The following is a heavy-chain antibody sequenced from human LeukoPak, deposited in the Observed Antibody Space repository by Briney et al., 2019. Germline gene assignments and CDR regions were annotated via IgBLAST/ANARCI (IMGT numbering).Heavy chain of an antibody. D-gene: IGHD6-13*01. CDR3: ARDPRAASNFDY. V-gene: IGHV3-7*03. CDR2: IKPDGSEK. Sequence: GGTLRLSCAASGFTFSSYWMSWVRQAPGKGLEWVANIKPDGSEKYYVDSVKGRFTISRDNAKNSLYLQMNSLRAEDTAVYYCARDPRAASNFDYWGQGTLVTVSS. CDR1: GFTFSSYW. J-gene: IGHJ4*02.